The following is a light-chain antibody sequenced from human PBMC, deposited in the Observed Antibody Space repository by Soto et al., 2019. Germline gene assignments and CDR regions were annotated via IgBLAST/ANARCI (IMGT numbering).Light chain of an antibody. Sequence: QSVLTQPASLSGSPGQSITISCTGTNSDVGGYNYVSWYQHHPGKAPKLMIYDVINRPSGVSNRFSGSKSGNTASLTISGLQAEDEADYYCSSYTSSSTLVVFGGGTKLTVL. CDR1: NSDVGGYNY. CDR2: DVI. V-gene: IGLV2-14*03. J-gene: IGLJ2*01. CDR3: SSYTSSSTLVV.